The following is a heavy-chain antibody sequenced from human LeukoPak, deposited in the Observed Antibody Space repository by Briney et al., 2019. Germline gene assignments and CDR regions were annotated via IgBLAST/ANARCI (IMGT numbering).Heavy chain of an antibody. V-gene: IGHV3-74*01. Sequence: GGSLRLSCAASGFTFSSYWMHWVRQAPGKGLVWVSRINSDGSSTSYADSVKGRFTISRDNAKNTLYLQMNSLRAEDTAVYYCARDRDYYDSLYYFDYWGQGTLVTVSS. J-gene: IGHJ4*02. D-gene: IGHD3-22*01. CDR3: ARDRDYYDSLYYFDY. CDR1: GFTFSSYW. CDR2: INSDGSST.